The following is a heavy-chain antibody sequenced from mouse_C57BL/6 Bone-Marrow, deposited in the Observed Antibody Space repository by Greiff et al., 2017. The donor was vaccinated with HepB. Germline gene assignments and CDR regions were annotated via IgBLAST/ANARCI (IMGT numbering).Heavy chain of an antibody. Sequence: QVQLQEPGAELVKPGASVKMSCKASGYTFTSYWITWVKQRPGQGLEWIGDIYPGSGSTNYNEKFKSKATLTVDTSSSTAYMQLSSLTSEDSAVYYCARSQLGYYAMDYWGQGTSVTVSS. D-gene: IGHD3-1*01. CDR2: IYPGSGST. V-gene: IGHV1-55*01. CDR1: GYTFTSYW. CDR3: ARSQLGYYAMDY. J-gene: IGHJ4*01.